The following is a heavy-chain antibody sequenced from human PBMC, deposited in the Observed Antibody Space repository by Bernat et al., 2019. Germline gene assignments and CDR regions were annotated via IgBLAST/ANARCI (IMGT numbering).Heavy chain of an antibody. CDR3: AKDLGSGYVGSGY. V-gene: IGHV3-23*04. CDR2: ISGSGGST. D-gene: IGHD5-12*01. J-gene: IGHJ4*02. Sequence: EVQLVESGGGLVQPVGSLRLFCAASGFTFSSYAMSWVRQAPGKGLEWVSAISGSGGSTYYADSVKGRFTISRDNSKNTLYLQMNSLRAEDTAVYYCAKDLGSGYVGSGYWGQGTLVTVSS. CDR1: GFTFSSYA.